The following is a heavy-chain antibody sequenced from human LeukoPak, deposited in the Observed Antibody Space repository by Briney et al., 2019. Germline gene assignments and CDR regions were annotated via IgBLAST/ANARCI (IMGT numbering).Heavy chain of an antibody. Sequence: ASVKVSCKASVYIFISHYIHWVRQAPGQGLEWMGLFNPSDGATTYSQKFQARVTMTRDTSTSTVYMEVSGLRSEDTAVYYCARISSAYYRDAFDIWGQGTLVTVSS. J-gene: IGHJ3*02. CDR1: VYIFISHY. CDR2: FNPSDGAT. D-gene: IGHD3-22*01. V-gene: IGHV1-46*01. CDR3: ARISSAYYRDAFDI.